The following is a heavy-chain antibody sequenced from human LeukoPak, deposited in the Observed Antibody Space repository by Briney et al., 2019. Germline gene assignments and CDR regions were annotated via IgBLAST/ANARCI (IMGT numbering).Heavy chain of an antibody. D-gene: IGHD2/OR15-2a*01. V-gene: IGHV1-18*01. CDR1: GYTFTSYG. J-gene: IGHJ4*02. CDR3: ARSSFWFDY. Sequence: ASVKVSCKASGYTFTSYGISWVRQAPGQGLEWMGWISAYNGNTNYAQKLQGRVTMTTDTSASTACMELRSLRSDDTAVYYCARSSFWFDYWGQGTLVTVSS. CDR2: ISAYNGNT.